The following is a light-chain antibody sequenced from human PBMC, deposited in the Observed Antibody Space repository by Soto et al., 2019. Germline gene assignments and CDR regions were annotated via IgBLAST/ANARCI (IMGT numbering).Light chain of an antibody. V-gene: IGLV2-23*01. CDR1: ISDIGTYNL. Sequence: QSALTQPASVSGSPGQSITISCTGSISDIGTYNLVSWFQQHPGKAPKLIIYEGSKRPSGVSNRFSGSKSGNTASLTISGLQAEDDADYYCCSYESTNTLVLGGGTKLTVL. J-gene: IGLJ2*01. CDR3: CSYESTNTLV. CDR2: EGS.